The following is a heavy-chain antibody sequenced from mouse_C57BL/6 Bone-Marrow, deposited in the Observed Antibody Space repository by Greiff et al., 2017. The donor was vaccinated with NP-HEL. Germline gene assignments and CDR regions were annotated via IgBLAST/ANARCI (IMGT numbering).Heavy chain of an antibody. Sequence: QVQLKQPGAELVRPGTSVKLSCKASGYTFTSYWMHWVKQRPGQGLEWIGVIDPSDSYTNYNQKFKGKATLTVDTSSSTAYMQLSSLTSEDSAVYYCARPPAYWGQGTLVTVSA. J-gene: IGHJ3*01. CDR3: ARPPAY. V-gene: IGHV1-59*01. CDR1: GYTFTSYW. CDR2: IDPSDSYT.